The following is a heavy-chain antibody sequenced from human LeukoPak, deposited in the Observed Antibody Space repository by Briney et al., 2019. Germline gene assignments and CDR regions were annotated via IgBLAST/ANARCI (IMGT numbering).Heavy chain of an antibody. CDR1: GFTFSSYS. D-gene: IGHD3-10*01. Sequence: GGSLRLSCAASGFTFSSYSMNWVRQAPGKGLEWVSSISTSSSYIHYADSVKGRFTISRDNAKNSLYLHMNSLRAEDTAVYYCQFGSGSYYNIPDNWFDPWGQGTLVTVSS. CDR2: ISTSSSYI. CDR3: QFGSGSYYNIPDNWFDP. J-gene: IGHJ5*02. V-gene: IGHV3-21*01.